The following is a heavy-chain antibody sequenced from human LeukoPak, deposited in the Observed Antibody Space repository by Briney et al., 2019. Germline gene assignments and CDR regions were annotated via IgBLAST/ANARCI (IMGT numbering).Heavy chain of an antibody. D-gene: IGHD5-18*01. CDR3: ARSYSDGPFDY. V-gene: IGHV4-61*03. Sequence: SQTLSLTCTVSGGSISSGSYYWSWIRQPPGKGLEWIGYIYYSGSTNYNPSLKSRVTMSVDTSKNHFSLKLSSVTAADTAVFYCARSYSDGPFDYWGQGTLVTVSS. CDR1: GGSISSGSYY. J-gene: IGHJ4*02. CDR2: IYYSGST.